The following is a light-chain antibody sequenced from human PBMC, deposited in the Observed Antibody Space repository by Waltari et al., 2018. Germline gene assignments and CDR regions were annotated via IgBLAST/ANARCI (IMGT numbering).Light chain of an antibody. Sequence: SSELTQDPAVSVALGQTVRITCQGDSLRSYYASWYQQKPGQAPVLGIYGKNNRPSGIPDRFSCSSSGNTASLTLAGAQAEDEADYYCNSRDSSGNHLVVFGGGTKLTVL. CDR2: GKN. J-gene: IGLJ2*01. CDR1: SLRSYY. CDR3: NSRDSSGNHLVV. V-gene: IGLV3-19*01.